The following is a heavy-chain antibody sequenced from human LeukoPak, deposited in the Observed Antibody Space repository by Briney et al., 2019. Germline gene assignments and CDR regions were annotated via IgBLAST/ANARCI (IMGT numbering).Heavy chain of an antibody. Sequence: SETLSLTCAVYGGSFSGYYWSWIRQPPGKGLEWIGEINHSGSTNYNPSLKSRVTISVDTSKNQFSLELSSVTAADTAVYYCARRSSGYPYYYYYYMDVWGKGTTVTVSS. V-gene: IGHV4-34*01. CDR2: INHSGST. CDR3: ARRSSGYPYYYYYYMDV. D-gene: IGHD3-22*01. CDR1: GGSFSGYY. J-gene: IGHJ6*03.